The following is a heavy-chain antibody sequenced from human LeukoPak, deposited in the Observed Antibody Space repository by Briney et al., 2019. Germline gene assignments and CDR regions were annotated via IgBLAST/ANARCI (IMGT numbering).Heavy chain of an antibody. V-gene: IGHV3-23*01. Sequence: GGSLRLSCAASGFTFSSYAMSWVRQAPGKGLEWVSAISGSGGSTYYADSVKGRFTISRDNSKNTLYLQMNSLRAEDTAAYYCARDLFPIFGVVIPYYYYGMDVWGQGTTVTVSS. D-gene: IGHD3-3*02. CDR2: ISGSGGST. J-gene: IGHJ6*02. CDR3: ARDLFPIFGVVIPYYYYGMDV. CDR1: GFTFSSYA.